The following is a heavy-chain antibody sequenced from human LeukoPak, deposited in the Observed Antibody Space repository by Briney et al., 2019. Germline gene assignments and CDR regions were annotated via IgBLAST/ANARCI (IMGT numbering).Heavy chain of an antibody. CDR2: INAGNGNT. J-gene: IGHJ6*03. CDR3: ARPPRGIAVAAYYMDV. Sequence: ASVKVSCKASGYTFTSYAMHWVRQAPGQRLEWMGWINAGNGNTKYSQEFQGRVTITRDTSASTAYMELSSLRSDDTAVYYCARPPRGIAVAAYYMDVWGKGTTVTVSS. V-gene: IGHV1-3*01. CDR1: GYTFTSYA. D-gene: IGHD6-19*01.